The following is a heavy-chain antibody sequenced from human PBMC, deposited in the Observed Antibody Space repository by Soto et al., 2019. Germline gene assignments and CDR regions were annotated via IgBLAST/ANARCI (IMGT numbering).Heavy chain of an antibody. V-gene: IGHV3-23*01. CDR1: GFPFSIYA. Sequence: PGGSLRLSCAASGFPFSIYAMSLVRQSPGKGLEWVSAISGSGGSTYYADSVKGRFTISRDNYKNTLYLQMKSLRAEDTAVYYCARGTYNYGMDVWGKGKTVTVSS. CDR3: ARGTYNYGMDV. D-gene: IGHD3-16*01. CDR2: ISGSGGST. J-gene: IGHJ6*04.